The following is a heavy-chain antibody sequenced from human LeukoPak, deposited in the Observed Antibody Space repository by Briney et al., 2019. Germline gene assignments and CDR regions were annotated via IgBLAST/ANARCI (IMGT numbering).Heavy chain of an antibody. CDR2: ISENSGDT. CDR3: AREKIRSGSYELDY. D-gene: IGHD3-10*01. V-gene: IGHV3-11*06. Sequence: GGSLRLSCVASGFTFSASYMTWVRQPPGKGLEWLSYISENSGDTNYADSVKGRFTVSRDNAKNSLYLQMNSLRVEDTAVYYCAREKIRSGSYELDYWGQGTLVTVSS. CDR1: GFTFSASY. J-gene: IGHJ4*02.